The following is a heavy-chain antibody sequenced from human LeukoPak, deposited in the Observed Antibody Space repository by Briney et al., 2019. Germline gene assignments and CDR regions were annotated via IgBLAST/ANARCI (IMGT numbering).Heavy chain of an antibody. CDR2: ISAYNGNT. Sequence: ASVKVSCKASAYTFTSYGISWVRQAPGQGLEWMGWISAYNGNTNYAQKLQGRVTMTTDTSTSTAYMELRSLRSDDTAVYYCARDTFRGAGTRGWYDPCGQGTLVTVSS. D-gene: IGHD6-19*01. CDR3: ARDTFRGAGTRGWYDP. CDR1: AYTFTSYG. V-gene: IGHV1-18*01. J-gene: IGHJ5*02.